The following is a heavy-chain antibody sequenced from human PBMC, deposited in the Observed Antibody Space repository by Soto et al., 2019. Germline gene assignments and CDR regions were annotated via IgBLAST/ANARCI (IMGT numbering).Heavy chain of an antibody. CDR3: AKSNSYSGSYDGWFDP. V-gene: IGHV3-23*01. Sequence: PGGSLRLSCAASGFTFSSYAMSWVRQAPGKGLEWVSAISGSGGSTYYADSVKGRFTISRDNSKNTLYLQMNSLRAEDTAVYYCAKSNSYSGSYDGWFDPWGQGTLVTV. J-gene: IGHJ5*02. CDR1: GFTFSSYA. CDR2: ISGSGGST. D-gene: IGHD1-26*01.